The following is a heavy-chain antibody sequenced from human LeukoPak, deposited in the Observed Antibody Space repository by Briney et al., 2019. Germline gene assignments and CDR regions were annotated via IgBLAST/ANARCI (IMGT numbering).Heavy chain of an antibody. J-gene: IGHJ4*02. V-gene: IGHV4-59*08. D-gene: IGHD6-13*01. CDR1: GGSISNYY. CDR2: IYYSGST. Sequence: PSETLSLTCTVSGGSISNYYWSWIRQPPGKGLEWIGYIYYSGSTNYNPSLKSRVTISVDTSKNQFSLKLSSVTAADTAVYYCARHGRGVAAGSDYWGQGTLVTVSS. CDR3: ARHGRGVAAGSDY.